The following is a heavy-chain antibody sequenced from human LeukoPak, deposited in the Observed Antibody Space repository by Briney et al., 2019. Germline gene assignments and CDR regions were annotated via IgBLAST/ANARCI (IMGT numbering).Heavy chain of an antibody. CDR3: AKDSGAGDYGS. D-gene: IGHD4-17*01. Sequence: GGSLRLSCAASGCTFSSYGMHWVRQAPGKGLEWVAVIWYDGSNKYYADSVKGRFTISRDNSKNTLYLQMNSLRAEDTAVYYCAKDSGAGDYGSWGQGTLVTVSS. V-gene: IGHV3-33*06. CDR1: GCTFSSYG. CDR2: IWYDGSNK. J-gene: IGHJ5*02.